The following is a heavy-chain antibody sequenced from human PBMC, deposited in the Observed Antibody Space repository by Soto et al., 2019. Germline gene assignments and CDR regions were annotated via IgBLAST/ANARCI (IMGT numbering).Heavy chain of an antibody. CDR1: GGTFSSYT. J-gene: IGHJ4*02. D-gene: IGHD1-26*01. CDR2: FVPIVGTT. V-gene: IGHV1-69*01. CDR3: AIGSTYSGEFEF. Sequence: VQLVQSGAEVKQPGSSVKVSCKASGGTFSSYTVTWVRQAPGQGLEWMGGFVPIVGTTDYSQNFQGRLTITAYESATTGYMELSSLTSDDTARYYCAIGSTYSGEFEFWGQGTLVTVSS.